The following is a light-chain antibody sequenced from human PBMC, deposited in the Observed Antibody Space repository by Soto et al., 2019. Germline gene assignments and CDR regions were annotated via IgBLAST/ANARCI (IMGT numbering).Light chain of an antibody. Sequence: EIVLTQSPVTLSLSPGERVTLSCRASQSVSTYLAWYQQKPGQAPRLLIYDTSNRATGIPARFSGSGSGTDFTLTISSLEPEDFALYCGQQRSNWPPMYTFGQGTKLAIK. CDR1: QSVSTY. CDR2: DTS. V-gene: IGKV3-11*01. J-gene: IGKJ2*01. CDR3: QQRSNWPPMYT.